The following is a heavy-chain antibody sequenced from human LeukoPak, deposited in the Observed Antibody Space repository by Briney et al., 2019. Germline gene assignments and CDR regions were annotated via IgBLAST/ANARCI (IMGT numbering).Heavy chain of an antibody. CDR1: GYSFTSYW. V-gene: IGHV5-10-1*01. J-gene: IGHJ4*02. CDR3: ARHTSGSYPTYNFDY. CDR2: IDPSDSYT. D-gene: IGHD1-26*01. Sequence: GESLKISCKGSGYSFTSYWIGWVRQMPGKGLEWMGRIDPSDSYTNYSPSFQGHVTISADKSISTAYLQWSSLKASDTAMYYCARHTSGSYPTYNFDYWGQGTLVTVSS.